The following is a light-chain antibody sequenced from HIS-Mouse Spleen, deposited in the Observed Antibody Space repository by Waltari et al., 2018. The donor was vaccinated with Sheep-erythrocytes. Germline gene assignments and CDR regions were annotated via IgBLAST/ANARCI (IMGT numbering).Light chain of an antibody. J-gene: IGLJ1*01. Sequence: QSALTQPASVSGSPGQSITISCTGTSSDVGSYNLVSWYQQHPGKAPKLMIYDPSTRPAGVPDRFSGSKSGNTASLTISGLQAEDEADYYCCSYAGSYYQVFATGTKVTVL. CDR2: DPS. CDR3: CSYAGSYYQV. V-gene: IGLV2-23*01. CDR1: SSDVGSYNL.